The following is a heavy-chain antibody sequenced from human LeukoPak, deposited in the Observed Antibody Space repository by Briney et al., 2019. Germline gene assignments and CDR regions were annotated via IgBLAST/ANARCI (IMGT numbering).Heavy chain of an antibody. V-gene: IGHV3-23*01. D-gene: IGHD2-15*01. Sequence: GGSLRLSCVASRFIFSSYEMNWVRQAPGKGLEWVSSVSGNGDTYYADSVKGRFTISRDNSKNTVYLQMSSLRAEDTAVYYCAKNGGGSCYSFCDYWGQGNLVTVSS. J-gene: IGHJ4*02. CDR2: VSGNGDT. CDR3: AKNGGGSCYSFCDY. CDR1: RFIFSSYE.